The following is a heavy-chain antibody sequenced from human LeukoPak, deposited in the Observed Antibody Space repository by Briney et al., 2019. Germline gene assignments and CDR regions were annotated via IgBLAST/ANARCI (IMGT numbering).Heavy chain of an antibody. V-gene: IGHV3-53*01. J-gene: IGHJ4*02. CDR2: VYRGGST. CDR3: ARGRYFYDGRGTLFDY. D-gene: IGHD3-22*01. Sequence: PGGSLRLSCAASGFIVSSNYMSWVRQAPGKGLEWVSIVYRGGSTYYADSVKGRFTISRDNAKNSLYLQMNSLRAEDTAVYYCARGRYFYDGRGTLFDYWGQGTLVTVSS. CDR1: GFIVSSNY.